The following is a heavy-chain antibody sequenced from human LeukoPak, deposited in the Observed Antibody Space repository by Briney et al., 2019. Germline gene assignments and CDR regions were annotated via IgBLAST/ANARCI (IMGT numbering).Heavy chain of an antibody. J-gene: IGHJ6*03. CDR2: MKQDGSEK. CDR3: ARITVIRVAAMDV. Sequence: PGGSLRLSCEASGFTFSNYWMNWVRQAPGKGLEWVANMKQDGSEKYYVDSVKGRFTISRDNTKNSLFLQMNSLSSEDTAVYYCARITVIRVAAMDVWGKGTTVTISS. D-gene: IGHD3-10*01. V-gene: IGHV3-7*01. CDR1: GFTFSNYW.